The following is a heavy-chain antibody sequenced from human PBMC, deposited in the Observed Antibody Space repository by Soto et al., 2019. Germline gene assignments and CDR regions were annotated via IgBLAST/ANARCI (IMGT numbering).Heavy chain of an antibody. CDR1: GYTFSNFW. V-gene: IGHV5-51*01. CDR3: ARSPRSSPYFDY. CDR2: IYPGDSET. Sequence: ESRNVSCRCSGYTFSNFWIAWVRQLPGKGLEYMGIIYPGDSETRYSPSFHGKVTISADRSIGTAYLQWSSLEASDSAFYFCARSPRSSPYFDYWGQGALVTVSS. J-gene: IGHJ4*02. D-gene: IGHD6-13*01.